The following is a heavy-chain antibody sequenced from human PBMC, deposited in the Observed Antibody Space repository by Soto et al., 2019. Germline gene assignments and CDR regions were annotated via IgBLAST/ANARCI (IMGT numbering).Heavy chain of an antibody. CDR1: GGSISSGDYY. CDR3: ARAVHTVTTSWYFDL. J-gene: IGHJ2*01. Sequence: QVQLQESGPGLVKPSQTLSLTCTVSGGSISSGDYYWSWIRQPPGKGLEWIGYIYYSGSTYYNPSLKSRFTISVDTSKNQFSLKLSSVTAADTAVYYCARAVHTVTTSWYFDLWGRGTLVTVSS. D-gene: IGHD4-17*01. V-gene: IGHV4-30-4*01. CDR2: IYYSGST.